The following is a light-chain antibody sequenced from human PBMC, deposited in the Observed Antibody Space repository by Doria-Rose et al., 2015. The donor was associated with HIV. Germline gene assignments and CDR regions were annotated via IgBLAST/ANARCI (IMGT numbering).Light chain of an antibody. Sequence: DIVMPQSPGTLSSSPGARATLSCRASQSFSSTYLDWYQQNPGQAPNPLIYDGSTRATGIPDRLSASGSGTDFTLTINRLEPEDFALYYCHQYGTSWTFGQGTKVEI. V-gene: IGKV3-20*01. CDR2: DGS. J-gene: IGKJ1*01. CDR3: HQYGTSWT. CDR1: QSFSSTY.